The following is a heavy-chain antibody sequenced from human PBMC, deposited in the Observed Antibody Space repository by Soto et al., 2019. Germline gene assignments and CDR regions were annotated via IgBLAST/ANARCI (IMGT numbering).Heavy chain of an antibody. CDR1: GFTFDDYG. D-gene: IGHD2-15*01. CDR3: ARGKRYCSGANCYSVLLY. CDR2: INWNGDST. J-gene: IGHJ4*02. V-gene: IGHV3-20*04. Sequence: EVQLVESGGGVVRPGGSLRLSCAASGFTFDDYGMSWVRQAPGKGLEWVCGINWNGDSTGYADSVKGRFTISRDNAKNSLYLQMNRLRAEDTALYYCARGKRYCSGANCYSVLLYWGQGTPVTVSS.